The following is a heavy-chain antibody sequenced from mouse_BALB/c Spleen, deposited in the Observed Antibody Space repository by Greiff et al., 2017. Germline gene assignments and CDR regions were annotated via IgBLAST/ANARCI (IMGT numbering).Heavy chain of an antibody. Sequence: VQVVESGGGLVKPGGSLKLSCAASGFTFSDYYMYWVRQTPEKRLEWVATISDGGSYTYYPDSVKGRFTISRDNAKNNLYLQMSSLKSEDTAMYYCASPGNWDRVYYAMDYWGQGTSVTVSS. CDR3: ASPGNWDRVYYAMDY. CDR2: ISDGGSYT. D-gene: IGHD4-1*01. V-gene: IGHV5-4*02. J-gene: IGHJ4*01. CDR1: GFTFSDYY.